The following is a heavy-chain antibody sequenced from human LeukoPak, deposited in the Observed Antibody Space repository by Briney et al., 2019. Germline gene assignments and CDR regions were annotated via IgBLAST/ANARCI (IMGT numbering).Heavy chain of an antibody. J-gene: IGHJ4*02. D-gene: IGHD3-10*01. CDR3: ARQAQGSGSYFDY. CDR1: GGSISSSSYY. Sequence: SETLSLTCTVSGGSISSSSYYWGWIRQPPGKGLEWIGSIYYSGSTYYNPSLKSRVTISVDTSKNQFSLKLSSVTAADTAVYYCARQAQGSGSYFDYWGQGTLVIVSS. CDR2: IYYSGST. V-gene: IGHV4-39*01.